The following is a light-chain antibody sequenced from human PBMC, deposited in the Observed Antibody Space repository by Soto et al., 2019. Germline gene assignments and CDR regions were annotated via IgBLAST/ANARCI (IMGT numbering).Light chain of an antibody. CDR2: DAS. J-gene: IGKJ1*01. Sequence: DIQMTQSPSTLSASVGDRVTITCRASQSISYWLAWYQQKPGKAPNLLIYDASSLQSGVPSRFSGSGSGTQFTLAISSLQPDDFSTYYCQQYNSYSTFGQGTKVEIK. CDR3: QQYNSYST. CDR1: QSISYW. V-gene: IGKV1-5*01.